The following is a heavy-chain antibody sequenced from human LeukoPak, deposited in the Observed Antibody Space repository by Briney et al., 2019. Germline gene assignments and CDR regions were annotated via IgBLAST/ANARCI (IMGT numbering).Heavy chain of an antibody. CDR3: ARDRPLSPYYYYYGMDV. V-gene: IGHV1-2*02. CDR2: INPNSGGT. J-gene: IGHJ6*02. CDR1: GYTFTGYY. Sequence: VASVKVSCKASGYTFTGYYMHWVRQAPGQGLEWMGWINPNSGGTNYAQKFQGRVTMTRDTSISTAYMELSRLRSDDTAVYYCARDRPLSPYYYYYGMDVWGQGTTVTVSS.